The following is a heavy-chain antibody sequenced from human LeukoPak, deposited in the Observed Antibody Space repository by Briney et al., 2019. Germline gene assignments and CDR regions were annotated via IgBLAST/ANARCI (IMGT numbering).Heavy chain of an antibody. CDR2: INTDGRIT. D-gene: IGHD6-19*01. V-gene: IGHV3-64*02. J-gene: IGHJ5*02. CDR3: ARVEAVAP. CDR1: GFSFRYFA. Sequence: SGGSLRLSCVGSGFSFRYFAIHWVRQAPGKGLEYVSVINTDGRITYYADSVKGGFTISRDNSKNTVYLQMGSLRGDDMAVYYCARVEAVAPWGQGTLVTVSS.